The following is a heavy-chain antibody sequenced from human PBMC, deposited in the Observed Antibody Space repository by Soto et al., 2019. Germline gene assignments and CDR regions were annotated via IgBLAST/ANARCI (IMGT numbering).Heavy chain of an antibody. J-gene: IGHJ6*02. CDR2: ISGSGDGT. V-gene: IGHV3-23*01. CDR3: TKSRRSVLMVYGFGGMDV. D-gene: IGHD2-8*01. CDR1: GFSVSDYA. Sequence: LSCAASGFSVSDYAMSWVRQAPGKGLEWVSSISGSGDGTYYGDSVKGRFTLSRDTSQKTLYLQMNNLRGEDTAVYFCTKSRRSVLMVYGFGGMDVWGRGTTVTVSS.